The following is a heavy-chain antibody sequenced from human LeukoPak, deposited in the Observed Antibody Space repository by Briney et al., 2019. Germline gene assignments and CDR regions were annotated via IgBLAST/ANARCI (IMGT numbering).Heavy chain of an antibody. V-gene: IGHV4-38-2*02. CDR2: IYHSGST. Sequence: PSETLSLTCTVSGYSISSGYYWGWSRQPPGKGLEWFGSIYHSGSTYYNPSLKSRFTISVDTSKNQFSLKLSSVTAADTAVYYCARDDFWSGYYSLTFFDYWGQGTLVTVSS. D-gene: IGHD3-3*01. J-gene: IGHJ4*02. CDR3: ARDDFWSGYYSLTFFDY. CDR1: GYSISSGYY.